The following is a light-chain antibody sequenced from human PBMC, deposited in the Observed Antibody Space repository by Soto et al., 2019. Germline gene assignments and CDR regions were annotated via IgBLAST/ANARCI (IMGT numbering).Light chain of an antibody. J-gene: IGKJ1*01. CDR3: QQYKSDWT. CDR2: KAS. CDR1: QSISSW. Sequence: DIQMTQYPSTLSASVGDRVTITCRASQSISSWLAWYQQKPGKAPKFLIYKASNLEDGVPSRFSGSGSGTEFTLTISSLQPDDFATYYCQQYKSDWTFCQGTKVEIK. V-gene: IGKV1-5*03.